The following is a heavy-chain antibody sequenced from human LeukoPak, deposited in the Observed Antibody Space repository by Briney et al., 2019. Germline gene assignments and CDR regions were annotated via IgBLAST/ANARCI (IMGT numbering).Heavy chain of an antibody. CDR2: INHSGST. CDR3: ARDRKDRGITMIVVVTKARGAFDI. CDR1: GGSFSGYY. D-gene: IGHD3-22*01. V-gene: IGHV4-34*01. Sequence: SETLSLTCAVYGGSFSGYYWSWIRQPPGKGLEWIGEINHSGSTNYNPSLKSRVTISVDTSKNQFSLKLSSVTAADTAVYYCARDRKDRGITMIVVVTKARGAFDIWGQGTMVTVSS. J-gene: IGHJ3*02.